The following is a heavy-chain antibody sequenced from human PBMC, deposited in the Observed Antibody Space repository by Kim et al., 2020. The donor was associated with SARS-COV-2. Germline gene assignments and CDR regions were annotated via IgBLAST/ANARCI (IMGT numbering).Heavy chain of an antibody. V-gene: IGHV3-30*07. J-gene: IGHJ4*02. CDR3: ARSGRTSGGHFFDY. Sequence: ADTVRGRYTISRENSKNMLYRQMNSRRAEDTAVYYCARSGRTSGGHFFDYWGQGSLVTVSS. D-gene: IGHD2-21*02.